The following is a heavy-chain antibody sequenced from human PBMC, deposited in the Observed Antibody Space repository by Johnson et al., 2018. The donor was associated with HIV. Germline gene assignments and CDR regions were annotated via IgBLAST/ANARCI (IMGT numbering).Heavy chain of an antibody. CDR3: ARSRYSSGWERDAFDI. V-gene: IGHV3-20*04. J-gene: IGHJ3*02. D-gene: IGHD6-19*01. Sequence: VQLVESGGGLVRPGGSLRLSCAASGFTFDDYGMSWVRQGPGKGLEWVSGINWSGGSTGYAGSVQGRFTISRDNAKNSLYLQMNSLRAEDTALYYCARSRYSSGWERDAFDIWGQGTMVTVSS. CDR1: GFTFDDYG. CDR2: INWSGGST.